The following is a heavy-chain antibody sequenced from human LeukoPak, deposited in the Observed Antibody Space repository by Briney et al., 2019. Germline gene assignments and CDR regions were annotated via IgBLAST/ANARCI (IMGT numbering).Heavy chain of an antibody. D-gene: IGHD3-3*01. CDR3: ARDWGAPYYDFWSGYFGNNWFDP. CDR1: GGSISSGSYY. CDR2: IYTSGST. J-gene: IGHJ5*02. V-gene: IGHV4-61*02. Sequence: SETLSLTCTVSGGSISSGSYYWSWIRQPAGKGLEWIGRIYTSGSTYYNPSLKSRVTISVDTSKNQFSLKLSSVTAADTAVYYCARDWGAPYYDFWSGYFGNNWFDPWGQGTLVTVSS.